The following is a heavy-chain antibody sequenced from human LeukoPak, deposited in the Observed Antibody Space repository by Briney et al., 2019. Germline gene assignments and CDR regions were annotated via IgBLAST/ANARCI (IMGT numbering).Heavy chain of an antibody. J-gene: IGHJ6*03. CDR2: IIPILGIA. V-gene: IGHV1-69*02. CDR3: ARGPDYYDSSGYDYYYMDV. D-gene: IGHD3-22*01. Sequence: ASVKVSCKASGGTFSSYTISWVRQAPGQGLEWMGRIIPILGIANYAQKFQGRVTITADESTSTAYMELSSLRSEDTAVDYCARGPDYYDSSGYDYYYMDVWGKGTTVTVSS. CDR1: GGTFSSYT.